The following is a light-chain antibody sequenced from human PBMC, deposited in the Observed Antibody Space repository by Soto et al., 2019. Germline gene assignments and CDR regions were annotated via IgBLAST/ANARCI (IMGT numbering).Light chain of an antibody. Sequence: DIQITQSPSTLSASVGDKVTITCRASQSISSWLAWYQQKPGKAPKLLIYKASTLESGVPSNFRGSGSGTEFTLSISRLQPEDFATYYCQQYNSYSEAFGQGTKVDIK. J-gene: IGKJ1*01. CDR3: QQYNSYSEA. CDR1: QSISSW. V-gene: IGKV1-5*03. CDR2: KAS.